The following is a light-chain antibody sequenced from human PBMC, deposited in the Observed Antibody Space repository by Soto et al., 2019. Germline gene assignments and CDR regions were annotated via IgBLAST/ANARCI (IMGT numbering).Light chain of an antibody. Sequence: QLVLTQPPSASRTPGQRVTISCSGSFSNIGSNFVFWYQQLPGTSPKLLIQDNSQRPSGVPDRFSGSKSGSSASLAISGLRSEDEADYYCATWDDNVSGPVFGTGTKLTVL. V-gene: IGLV1-47*02. CDR3: ATWDDNVSGPV. J-gene: IGLJ1*01. CDR2: DNS. CDR1: FSNIGSNF.